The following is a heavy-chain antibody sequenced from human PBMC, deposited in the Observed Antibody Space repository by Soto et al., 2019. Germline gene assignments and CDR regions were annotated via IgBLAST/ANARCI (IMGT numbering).Heavy chain of an antibody. J-gene: IGHJ6*02. D-gene: IGHD2-21*02. CDR2: ISYDGSNK. CDR1: GFTFSSYG. CDR3: ATDWDIVVVTATRYGMDV. Sequence: QVQLVESGGGVVQPGRSLRLSCAASGFTFSSYGMHWVRQAPGKGLEWVAVISYDGSNKYYADSVKGRVTISRDNSKNTMYLQMNSLRAEDTAVYYCATDWDIVVVTATRYGMDVWGQGTTVTVSS. V-gene: IGHV3-30*03.